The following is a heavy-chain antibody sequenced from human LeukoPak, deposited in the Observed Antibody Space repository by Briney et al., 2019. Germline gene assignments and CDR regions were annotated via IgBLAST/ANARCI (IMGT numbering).Heavy chain of an antibody. V-gene: IGHV3-48*03. CDR2: ISTTGTTL. D-gene: IGHD2-2*01. CDR3: ARDQLDRGPGRYYMDV. CDR1: GFTLSVFE. Sequence: GGPLGLSCTASGFTLSVFEMNGVRQPPGKGLEWLSYISTTGTTLYHADSVKGRFTISRDNAKNSLYLQMNSLGAEDTAVYHCARDQLDRGPGRYYMDVWGKGITVTVSS. J-gene: IGHJ6*03.